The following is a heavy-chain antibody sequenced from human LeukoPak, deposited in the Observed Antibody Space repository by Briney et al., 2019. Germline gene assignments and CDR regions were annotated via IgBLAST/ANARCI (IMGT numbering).Heavy chain of an antibody. V-gene: IGHV3-23*01. CDR2: ISGSGGST. CDR1: GFTFSSYA. CDR3: AKYSAYYDFWSGYWTIDY. D-gene: IGHD3-3*01. Sequence: SGGSLRLSCAASGFTFSSYAMSWVRQAPGKGLEWVSAISGSGGSTYYADSVKGRFTISRDNSKNTLYLQMNSLRAEDTAVYYCAKYSAYYDFWSGYWTIDYWGQGTLVTVSS. J-gene: IGHJ4*02.